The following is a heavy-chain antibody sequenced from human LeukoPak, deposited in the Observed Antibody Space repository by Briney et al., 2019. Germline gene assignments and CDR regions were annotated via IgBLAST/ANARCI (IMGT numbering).Heavy chain of an antibody. D-gene: IGHD3-10*01. V-gene: IGHV3-21*01. Sequence: GGSLRLSCAASGFTFSSYSMNWVRQAPGKGLEWVSSISSSSSYIYYADSVKGRFTISRDNAKNSLYLQMNSLRAEDTAVYYRARDTGSRGSLRFDYWGQGTLVTVSS. CDR3: ARDTGSRGSLRFDY. J-gene: IGHJ4*02. CDR1: GFTFSSYS. CDR2: ISSSSSYI.